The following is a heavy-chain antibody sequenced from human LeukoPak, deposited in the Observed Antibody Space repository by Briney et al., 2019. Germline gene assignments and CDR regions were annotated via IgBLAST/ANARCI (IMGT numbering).Heavy chain of an antibody. Sequence: GASVKVSCKASGGTFSSYAISWVRQAPGQGLEWMGRIIPILGIANYAQKFQGRVTITADKSTSTAYMELSSLRSEGTAVYYCASISSSSGKSFDYWGQGTLVTVSS. CDR2: IIPILGIA. D-gene: IGHD6-13*01. V-gene: IGHV1-69*04. J-gene: IGHJ4*02. CDR3: ASISSSSGKSFDY. CDR1: GGTFSSYA.